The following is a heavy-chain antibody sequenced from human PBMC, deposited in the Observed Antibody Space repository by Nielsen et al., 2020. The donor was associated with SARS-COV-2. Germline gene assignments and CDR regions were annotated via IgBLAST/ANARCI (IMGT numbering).Heavy chain of an antibody. CDR2: IYKSGTT. V-gene: IGHV4-61*03. J-gene: IGHJ4*02. D-gene: IGHD6-6*01. CDR3: ARSYIVGSSSSSFDS. Sequence: SETLSLTCTVFGDSVTSGSYYWTWIRQPPGKGLEWIGHIYKSGTTNYNPSVKSRGTISVDMSKNHYSLKLTSVTAADTAVYYCARSYIVGSSSSSFDSWGQGTLVTVSS. CDR1: GDSVTSGSYY.